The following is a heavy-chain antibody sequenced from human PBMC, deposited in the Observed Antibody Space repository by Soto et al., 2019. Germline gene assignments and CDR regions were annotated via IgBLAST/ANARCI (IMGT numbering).Heavy chain of an antibody. J-gene: IGHJ6*02. D-gene: IGHD5-12*01. V-gene: IGHV1-69*06. CDR1: GGTFSSYA. Sequence: ASVKVSCKASGGTFSSYAISWVRQAPGQGLEWMGGIIPIFGTANYAQKFQGRVTITADKSTSTAYMELSSLRSEDTAVYYCARVATTTRLYYYYYGMDVWGQGTTVTVSS. CDR3: ARVATTTRLYYYYYGMDV. CDR2: IIPIFGTA.